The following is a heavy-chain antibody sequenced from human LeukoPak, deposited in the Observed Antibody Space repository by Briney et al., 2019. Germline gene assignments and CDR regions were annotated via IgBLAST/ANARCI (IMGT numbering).Heavy chain of an antibody. CDR1: GFTFSTNA. V-gene: IGHV3-23*01. CDR3: AKGVWADY. Sequence: GGSLRLSCAASGFTFSTNAVTWVRQAPGKGLEWVSTITGSGGSTYYADSVKGRFTISRDNSKNTLCLQMNSLRAEDTALYYCAKGVWADYWGQGTLVTVSS. CDR2: ITGSGGST. J-gene: IGHJ4*02. D-gene: IGHD7-27*01.